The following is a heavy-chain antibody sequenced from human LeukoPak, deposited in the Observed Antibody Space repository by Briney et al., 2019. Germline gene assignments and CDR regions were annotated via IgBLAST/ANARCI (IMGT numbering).Heavy chain of an antibody. V-gene: IGHV3-23*01. CDR3: AKGRNSYDSGRCHSPNCNYGMDV. CDR1: GFTFDNYA. J-gene: IGHJ6*02. D-gene: IGHD3-10*01. Sequence: PGGSLRLSCTASGFTFDNYAMIWVRQASGKGLEWVSVISGSGDGTDSADSVRGRFTISRDNSKNTLYLEMSSLRVEDTAVYHCAKGRNSYDSGRCHSPNCNYGMDVWGQGTTVIVS. CDR2: ISGSGDGT.